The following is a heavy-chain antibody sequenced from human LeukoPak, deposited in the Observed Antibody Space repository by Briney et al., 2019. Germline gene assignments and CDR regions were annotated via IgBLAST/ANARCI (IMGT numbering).Heavy chain of an antibody. CDR2: IRYDGSNE. D-gene: IGHD5-18*01. J-gene: IGHJ4*02. CDR3: ANSLQGFSYGPGPLDY. Sequence: GGSLRLSCAASGFTFSSCGMHWVRQAPGKGLEWTSFIRYDGSNEYYADSVKGRFTISRDNSKNTLYLQMNSLRAEDTAVYYCANSLQGFSYGPGPLDYWGQGTLVTVSS. V-gene: IGHV3-30*02. CDR1: GFTFSSCG.